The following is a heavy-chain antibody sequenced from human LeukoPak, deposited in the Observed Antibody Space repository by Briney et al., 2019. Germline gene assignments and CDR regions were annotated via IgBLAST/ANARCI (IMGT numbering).Heavy chain of an antibody. CDR1: GFTFSSYS. CDR2: ISSSSNTI. V-gene: IGHV3-48*02. Sequence: GGSLRLSCAASGFTFSSYSMNWVRQAPGKGLEWVSYISSSSNTIYYADSVKGRFTISRDNAKNSLFLQMNSLRDEDTSVYYCARAVTAVTRGGLVFDYWGQGTLVTVSS. D-gene: IGHD4-17*01. J-gene: IGHJ4*02. CDR3: ARAVTAVTRGGLVFDY.